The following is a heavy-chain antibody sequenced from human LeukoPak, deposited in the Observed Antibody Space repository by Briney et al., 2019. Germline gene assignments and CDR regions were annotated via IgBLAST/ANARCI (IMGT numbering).Heavy chain of an antibody. CDR3: AKAGGLVVPAAYDY. D-gene: IGHD2-2*01. CDR2: ISGSGGTT. CDR1: GFIFSTYA. V-gene: IGHV3-23*01. Sequence: PAGSLRLSCAASGFIFSTYAMSWVRQAPGKGLEWVSGISGSGGTTYYADSVKGRFTISRDNSKNTLYLQMNSLRAEDTAVYYCAKAGGLVVPAAYDYWGQGTLVTVSS. J-gene: IGHJ4*02.